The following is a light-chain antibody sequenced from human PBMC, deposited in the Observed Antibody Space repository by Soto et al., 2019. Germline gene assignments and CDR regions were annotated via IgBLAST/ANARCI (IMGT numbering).Light chain of an antibody. CDR3: QQHNSYPIT. V-gene: IGKV1-5*03. Sequence: IQMTQSPSTLSASVGDRVTITCRASQSISGWLAWYQQKPGKAPKLLIYNASSLQTGVPSRFSGSGSGTEFTLTINSLQPDDFATYYCQQHNSYPITFGQGTRLEIK. CDR2: NAS. J-gene: IGKJ5*01. CDR1: QSISGW.